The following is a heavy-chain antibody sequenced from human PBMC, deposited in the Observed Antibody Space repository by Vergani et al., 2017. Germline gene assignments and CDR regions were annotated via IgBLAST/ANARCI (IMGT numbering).Heavy chain of an antibody. CDR1: GYTFTSYY. D-gene: IGHD3-16*02. Sequence: QVQLVQSGAEVKKPGASVKVSCKASGYTFTSYYMHWVRQAPGQGLEWMGIINPNSGGTNYAQKFQGRVTMTRDTSISTAYMELSRLRSDDTAVYYCARGGGITFGGVIVYFQHWGQGTLVTVSS. V-gene: IGHV1-2*02. J-gene: IGHJ1*01. CDR2: INPNSGGT. CDR3: ARGGGITFGGVIVYFQH.